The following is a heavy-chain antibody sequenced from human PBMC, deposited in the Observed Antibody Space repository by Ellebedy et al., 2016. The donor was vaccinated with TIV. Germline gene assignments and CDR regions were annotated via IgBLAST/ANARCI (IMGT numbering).Heavy chain of an antibody. J-gene: IGHJ2*01. Sequence: MPGGSLRLSCTVSGGSMINYYWSWVRQSPEKGLEWIAYVYYTGRTNYNPSLGSRVTISLDTSKRQFSLNLRSLIAADTAVYYCARSSAGGFDYWYFDLWGRGTLVTVSS. CDR2: VYYTGRT. CDR3: ARSSAGGFDYWYFDL. D-gene: IGHD6-19*01. CDR1: GGSMINYY. V-gene: IGHV4-59*01.